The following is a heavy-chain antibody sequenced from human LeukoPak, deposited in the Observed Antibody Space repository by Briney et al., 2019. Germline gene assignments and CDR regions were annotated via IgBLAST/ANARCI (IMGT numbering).Heavy chain of an antibody. CDR2: INPSGGST. Sequence: ASVKVSCKASGYTFTSYYMHWVRQAPGQGLEWMGIINPSGGSTSYAQKFQGRVTMTRDTSTSTVYMELSSLRSEDTAVYYCATGGRVIVVVIDFVYWGQGTLVTVSS. J-gene: IGHJ4*02. CDR3: ATGGRVIVVVIDFVY. CDR1: GYTFTSYY. D-gene: IGHD3-22*01. V-gene: IGHV1-46*01.